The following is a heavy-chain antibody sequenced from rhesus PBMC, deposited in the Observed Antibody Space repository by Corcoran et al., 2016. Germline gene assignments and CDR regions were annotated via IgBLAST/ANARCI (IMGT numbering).Heavy chain of an antibody. V-gene: IGHV4-165*01. CDR2: IGGKNGIT. Sequence: QVHLQESGPGLVKPSETPSLTCAVLRGSIGAYHWSWLRHVPGKGLEWIGYIGGKNGITDYNASLRGRVSISTDTSKNQFSLELRSVTAADTALYYCARAGPYSDHAESFELWGRGAQVIVSS. J-gene: IGHJ1*01. D-gene: IGHD5-24*01. CDR1: RGSIGAYH. CDR3: ARAGPYSDHAESFEL.